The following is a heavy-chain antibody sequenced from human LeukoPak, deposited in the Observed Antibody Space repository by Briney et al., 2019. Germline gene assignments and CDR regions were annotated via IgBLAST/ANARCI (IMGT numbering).Heavy chain of an antibody. CDR2: IVVGSGNT. CDR3: AAQGYSGYDLNLNWFDP. J-gene: IGHJ5*02. CDR1: GFTFTSSA. D-gene: IGHD5-12*01. Sequence: GTSVKVSCKASGFTFTSSAMQWVRQARGQRLEWIGWIVVGSGNTNYAQKFQGRVTITRDMSTSTAYMELSSLRSEDTAVYYCAAQGYSGYDLNLNWFDPWGQGTLVTVSS. V-gene: IGHV1-58*02.